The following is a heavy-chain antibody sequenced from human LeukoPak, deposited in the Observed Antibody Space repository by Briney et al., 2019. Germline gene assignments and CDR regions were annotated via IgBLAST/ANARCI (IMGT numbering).Heavy chain of an antibody. Sequence: GGSLRLSCAASGFTFSSYSMNWVRQAPGKGLEWVSYIEYSSSSIYYADSVKGRFTISRDNAKNSLYLQMNSLRAEDTAIYYCARKGWFGELLPWFDPWGQGTLVTVSS. CDR3: ARKGWFGELLPWFDP. CDR2: IEYSSSSI. V-gene: IGHV3-48*01. J-gene: IGHJ5*02. CDR1: GFTFSSYS. D-gene: IGHD3-10*01.